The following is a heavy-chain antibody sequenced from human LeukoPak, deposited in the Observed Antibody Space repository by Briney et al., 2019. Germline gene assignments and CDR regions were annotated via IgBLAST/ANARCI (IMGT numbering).Heavy chain of an antibody. CDR1: GYTFTGYY. Sequence: GASVKVSCKASGYTFTGYYMHWVRQAPGQGLEWMGWINPNSGGTNYAQKFQGRVTMTRDTSISTAYMELSRLRSDDTAVYYCARGPSYSSSKGVDYWGQGILVTVSS. J-gene: IGHJ4*02. CDR3: ARGPSYSSSKGVDY. CDR2: INPNSGGT. V-gene: IGHV1-2*02. D-gene: IGHD6-6*01.